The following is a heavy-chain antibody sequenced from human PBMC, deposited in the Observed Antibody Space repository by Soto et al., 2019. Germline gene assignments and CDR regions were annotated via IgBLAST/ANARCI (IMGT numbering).Heavy chain of an antibody. CDR1: GDSVSSNSAA. V-gene: IGHV6-1*01. CDR3: ARDDPNGFDI. CDR2: TYYRSKWYN. Sequence: KQSQTLSLTCAISGDSVSSNSAAWNWIRQSPSRGLEWLGRTYYRSKWYNDYAVSVKSRITINPETSMNQLSLQLNSVTPEDSAVSNCARDDPNGFDIWGQGTMVTVSS. J-gene: IGHJ3*02.